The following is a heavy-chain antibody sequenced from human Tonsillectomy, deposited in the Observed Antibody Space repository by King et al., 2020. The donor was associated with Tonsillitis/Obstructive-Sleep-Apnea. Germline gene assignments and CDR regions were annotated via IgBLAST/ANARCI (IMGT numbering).Heavy chain of an antibody. D-gene: IGHD2-2*01. CDR3: ARSIVVPAPLDY. Sequence: VQLVESGGGLIQPGGSLRLSCAASGFTVSSNYMSWFRQAPGKGLEWVSVIYSGGSTYYAYSVKGRFTISRDTSKNTLYLQMNSLRAEDTAVYYCARSIVVPAPLDYWGQGTLVTVSS. CDR2: IYSGGST. CDR1: GFTVSSNY. J-gene: IGHJ4*02. V-gene: IGHV3-53*01.